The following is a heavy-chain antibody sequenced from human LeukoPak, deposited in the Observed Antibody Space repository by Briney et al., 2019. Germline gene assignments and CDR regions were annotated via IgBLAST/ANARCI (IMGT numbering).Heavy chain of an antibody. D-gene: IGHD6-6*01. CDR2: VNPDMSEK. CDR1: GFTFNRHW. Sequence: PGGSLRLSCAASGFTFNRHWMTWVRQAPGKGLEWIANVNPDMSEKNYVESVKGRFTISRDKVKNSLYLQMNSLRAEDTAVYYCAKAPRYSSSSYWGQGTLVTVSS. J-gene: IGHJ4*02. V-gene: IGHV3-7*03. CDR3: AKAPRYSSSSY.